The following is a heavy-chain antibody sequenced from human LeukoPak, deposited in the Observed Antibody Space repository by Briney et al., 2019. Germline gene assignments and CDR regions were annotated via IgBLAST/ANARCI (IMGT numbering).Heavy chain of an antibody. CDR3: ARLTLSYDFWSSPDP. V-gene: IGHV2-5*01. CDR1: GFSLSTSGVG. CDR2: IYYNGDK. D-gene: IGHD3-3*01. Sequence: ESGPTLVKPTQTLTLTCTFAGFSLSTSGVGVGWIRQPPGKALEWLALIYYNGDKRYSPSLKSRLTITKDTSKNQVVLTMTNMDPVDTATYYCARLTLSYDFWSSPDPWGQGTLVTASS. J-gene: IGHJ5*02.